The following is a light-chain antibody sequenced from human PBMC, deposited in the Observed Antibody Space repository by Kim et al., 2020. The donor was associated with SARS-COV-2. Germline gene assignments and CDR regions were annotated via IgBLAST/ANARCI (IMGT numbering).Light chain of an antibody. Sequence: ITCMTSHNVLTSSYNLNYLSLQQHNPGQPPRLLIYGASSRKSGVPDRFGGSVSGTDFTLTISSLQAEDVAVYYCQQYYTTPITFGQGTRLEIK. CDR1: HNVLTSSYNLNY. J-gene: IGKJ5*01. V-gene: IGKV4-1*01. CDR3: QQYYTTPIT. CDR2: GAS.